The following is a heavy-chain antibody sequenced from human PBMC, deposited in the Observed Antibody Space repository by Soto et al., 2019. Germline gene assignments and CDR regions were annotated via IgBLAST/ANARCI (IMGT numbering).Heavy chain of an antibody. CDR3: AGRGYHHVWGSYDY. CDR2: ARNKANNNTI. D-gene: IGHD3-16*01. Sequence: GGSLRLSCAASGFTFSDHYMDWVRQAPGKGLEWVGRARNKANNNTIEYAASVKGRFTISRDDSKKSLYLQMSSLKNEDTAVYYCAGRGYHHVWGSYDYWGQGT. CDR1: GFTFSDHY. V-gene: IGHV3-72*01. J-gene: IGHJ4*02.